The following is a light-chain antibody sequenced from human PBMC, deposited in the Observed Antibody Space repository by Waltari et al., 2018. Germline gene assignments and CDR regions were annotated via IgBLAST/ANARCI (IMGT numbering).Light chain of an antibody. J-gene: IGLJ3*02. Sequence: SYELTQPPSVSVSPGQTARITCSGDALPRQYVYWYQHRPGQAPVLMIYRDTKRPSGIPGRFSGSTSGTTVTLTISGVQPEDEADYYCQSAEAGGTSRVFGGGTKLIVL. V-gene: IGLV3-25*03. CDR2: RDT. CDR3: QSAEAGGTSRV. CDR1: ALPRQY.